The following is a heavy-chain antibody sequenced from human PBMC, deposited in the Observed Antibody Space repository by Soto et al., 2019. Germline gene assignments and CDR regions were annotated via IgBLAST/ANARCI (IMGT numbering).Heavy chain of an antibody. J-gene: IGHJ4*02. CDR1: GFTFSSYS. V-gene: IGHV3-21*01. Sequence: EASMRLSCAASGFTFSSYSMNWIRQAPGKGLKRVSSISSSSSYIYYADSVKGRFTISRDNAKNSLYLQMNSLRAEDTAVYYCARGRDTYYDILTGPAPRAYIDYWGQGT. D-gene: IGHD3-9*01. CDR3: ARGRDTYYDILTGPAPRAYIDY. CDR2: ISSSSSYI.